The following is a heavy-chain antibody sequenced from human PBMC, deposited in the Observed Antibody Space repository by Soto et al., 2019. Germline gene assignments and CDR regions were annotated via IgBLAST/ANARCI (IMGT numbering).Heavy chain of an antibody. J-gene: IGHJ6*02. CDR2: IIPILGIA. Sequence: QVQLVQSGAEVKKPGSSVKVSCKASGGTFSSYTISWVRQAPGQGLEWMGRIIPILGIANYAQKFQGRVTITADNSTSTAYMELSSLRSEDTAVYYCARGSLTFNVAYYYGMDVWGQGTTVTVSS. V-gene: IGHV1-69*02. CDR1: GGTFSSYT. CDR3: ARGSLTFNVAYYYGMDV. D-gene: IGHD2-21*01.